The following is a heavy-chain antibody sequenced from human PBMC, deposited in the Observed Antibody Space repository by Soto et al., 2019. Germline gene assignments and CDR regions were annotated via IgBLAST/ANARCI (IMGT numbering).Heavy chain of an antibody. Sequence: GASVKVSCKVSGYTLTELSMHWVRQAPGKGLEWMGGFDPEDGETIYAQKFQGRVTMTEDTSTDTAYMELSSLRSEDTAMYYCATSEPATMNLDYWGQGTLVTVSS. V-gene: IGHV1-24*01. CDR3: ATSEPATMNLDY. CDR2: FDPEDGET. J-gene: IGHJ4*02. CDR1: GYTLTELS. D-gene: IGHD2-2*01.